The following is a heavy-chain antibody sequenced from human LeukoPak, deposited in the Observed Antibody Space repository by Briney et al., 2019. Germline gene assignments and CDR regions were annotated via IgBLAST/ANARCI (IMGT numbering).Heavy chain of an antibody. Sequence: GGSLRLSCAVSGFTFTTYSVNWVRQAPGKGLEWVSSISSSSSYIYYADSVKGRFTVSRDNAKNSVYLQMNSLRAEDTVVYYCARGYCSNGACYGLFDYWGQGTLVAVSS. V-gene: IGHV3-21*01. CDR2: ISSSSSYI. CDR3: ARGYCSNGACYGLFDY. CDR1: GFTFTTYS. D-gene: IGHD2-8*01. J-gene: IGHJ4*02.